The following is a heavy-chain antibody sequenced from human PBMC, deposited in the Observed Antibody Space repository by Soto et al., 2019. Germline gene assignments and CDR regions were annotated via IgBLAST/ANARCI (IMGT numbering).Heavy chain of an antibody. V-gene: IGHV2-5*02. CDR2: IYLDDDK. CDR3: AHRVLRTVFGLVTTTAIYFDF. CDR1: GFSLTTSGVG. J-gene: IGHJ4*02. Sequence: QITLNESGPTQVKPRQTLTLTCTFSGFSLTTSGVGVGWIRQSPGKAPEWLALIYLDDDKRYSPSLKSTLTITKDVSKNQVVQTMADLDPADTATYYCAHRVLRTVFGLVTTTAIYFDFWGQGTPVAVSS. D-gene: IGHD3-3*01.